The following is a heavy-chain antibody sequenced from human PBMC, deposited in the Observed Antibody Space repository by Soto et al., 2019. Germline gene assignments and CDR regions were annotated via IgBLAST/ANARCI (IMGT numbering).Heavy chain of an antibody. V-gene: IGHV4-34*01. Sequence: SHTCAVWGGCSSGYYRSWISKPPGKGLEWIGEINHSGSTNYNPSLKSRVTISVDTSKNQFSLKLSSVTAADTAVYYCARVAGGYSYGYNWFDPWGQGTLVTVSS. J-gene: IGHJ5*02. CDR2: INHSGST. CDR3: ARVAGGYSYGYNWFDP. CDR1: GGCSSGYY. D-gene: IGHD5-18*01.